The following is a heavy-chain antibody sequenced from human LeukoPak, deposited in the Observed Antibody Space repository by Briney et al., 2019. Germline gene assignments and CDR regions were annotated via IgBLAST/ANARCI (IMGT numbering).Heavy chain of an antibody. CDR2: ISAGGSTI. V-gene: IGHV3-11*04. D-gene: IGHD2-2*01. CDR1: GFTVSNNY. Sequence: GGSLRLSCAASGFTVSNNYMSWVRQAPGKGLEWVSYISAGGSTIYYADSVQGRFTISRDNAKSSLSLQMSSLTAEDTALYYCARAPAPRHCTSTSCPRGPFDYWGQGTLVTVSS. CDR3: ARAPAPRHCTSTSCPRGPFDY. J-gene: IGHJ4*02.